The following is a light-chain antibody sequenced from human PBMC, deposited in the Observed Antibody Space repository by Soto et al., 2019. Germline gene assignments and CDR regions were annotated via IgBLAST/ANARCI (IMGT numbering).Light chain of an antibody. CDR1: QSVGSY. CDR3: QQRSVWPLT. Sequence: EIALTQFPATLSLSPGDGATLSCRASQSVGSYLAWYQQRRGQAPRLLIYDSSNRATGIPARFSGSGSGTDFSLIISSLEPEDFAVYYCQQRSVWPLTFGGGTKVDIK. CDR2: DSS. J-gene: IGKJ4*01. V-gene: IGKV3-11*01.